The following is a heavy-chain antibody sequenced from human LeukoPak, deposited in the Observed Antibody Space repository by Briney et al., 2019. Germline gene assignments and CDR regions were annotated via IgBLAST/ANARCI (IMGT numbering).Heavy chain of an antibody. CDR1: GSTFGDYA. V-gene: IGHV3-49*04. Sequence: GGSLRLSCTASGSTFGDYAMSWVRQAPGKGLEWVGFIRSKAYGGTTEYAASVKGRFTISRDDSKSIAYLQMNSLKTEDTAVHYCTRENYDYVWGSYRYALGFDYWGQGTLVTVSS. J-gene: IGHJ4*02. CDR2: IRSKAYGGTT. CDR3: TRENYDYVWGSYRYALGFDY. D-gene: IGHD3-16*02.